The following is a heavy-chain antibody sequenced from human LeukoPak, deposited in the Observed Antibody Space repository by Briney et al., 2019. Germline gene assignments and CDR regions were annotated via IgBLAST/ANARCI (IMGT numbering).Heavy chain of an antibody. Sequence: GGSLRLSCAASGFTFSNYNMNWVRQAPGKGLEWVSYISSSSRATYYADSVKGRFTISRDNAKNSLYLQMNSLTDEDTAVYYCAAYSNYAYSFDPWGQGTLVTVSS. V-gene: IGHV3-48*02. J-gene: IGHJ5*02. CDR1: GFTFSNYN. CDR2: ISSSSRAT. CDR3: AAYSNYAYSFDP. D-gene: IGHD4-4*01.